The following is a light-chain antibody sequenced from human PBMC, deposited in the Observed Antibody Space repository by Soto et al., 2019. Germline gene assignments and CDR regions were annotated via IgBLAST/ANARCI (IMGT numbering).Light chain of an antibody. CDR1: QGIKNE. V-gene: IGKV1-17*01. CDR3: LQYNHYPPT. CDR2: GAT. Sequence: DIQMTQSPSSLSASVGDRVTITCRASQGIKNELGWYQQKSGLAPKRLIFGATTLRGGVPSRFSGSASGTDFSVIIISLQPEDFATYYCLQYNHYPPTFGQGTKVDIK. J-gene: IGKJ1*01.